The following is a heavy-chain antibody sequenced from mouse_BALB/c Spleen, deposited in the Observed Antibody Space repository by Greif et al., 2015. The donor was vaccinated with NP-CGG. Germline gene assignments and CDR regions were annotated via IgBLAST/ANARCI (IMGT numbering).Heavy chain of an antibody. CDR1: GYTFTSYY. V-gene: IGHV1S81*02. CDR3: TRRRIYYDYDEGFAY. Sequence: QVQLQQSGAELVKPGASVKLSCKASGYTFTSYYMYWVKQRPGQGLEWIGEINPSNGGTNFNEKFKSKATLTVDKSSSTAYMQLSSLTSEDSAVYYCTRRRIYYDYDEGFAYWGQGTLVTVSA. J-gene: IGHJ3*01. D-gene: IGHD2-4*01. CDR2: INPSNGGT.